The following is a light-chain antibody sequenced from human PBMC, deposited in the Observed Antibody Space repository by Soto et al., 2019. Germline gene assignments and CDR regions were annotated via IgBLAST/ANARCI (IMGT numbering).Light chain of an antibody. CDR3: QQRSNWPYLT. CDR1: QSVSGY. V-gene: IGKV3-11*01. CDR2: DAS. Sequence: EIVLTQSPDTLSLSPGERATLSCRASQSVSGYLGWYHQNPGQAPRLLIYDASNRAYGVPARFRGSGSGTNFTLTIASLEPEDFAVYYCQQRSNWPYLTFGGGTRV. J-gene: IGKJ4*01.